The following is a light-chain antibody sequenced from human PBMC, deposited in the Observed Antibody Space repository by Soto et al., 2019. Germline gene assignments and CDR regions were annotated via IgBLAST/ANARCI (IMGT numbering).Light chain of an antibody. V-gene: IGLV2-8*01. J-gene: IGLJ1*01. CDR2: EVT. Sequence: QSVLTQPPSASGSPGQSVTISRTGNSSDVGGYNYVSWYQQHPGKAPKLMIYEVTKRPSGVPDRFSGSKSGNTASLTVSGLQAEDEADYYCSSYAGSNNFVFGTGTKVTVL. CDR3: SSYAGSNNFV. CDR1: SSDVGGYNY.